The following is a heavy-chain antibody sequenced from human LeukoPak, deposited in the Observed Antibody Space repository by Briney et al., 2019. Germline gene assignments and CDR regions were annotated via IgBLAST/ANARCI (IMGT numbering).Heavy chain of an antibody. Sequence: SETLSLTCTVSGGSISSSNYYWGWIRQPPGKGLEWIGSIFYIGSSYYNPSLKSRVTISVDTSKNQFSLKLSSLTAADTAVYYCRASRPGGLDYWGQGTLVTVSS. V-gene: IGHV4-39*01. CDR2: IFYIGSS. J-gene: IGHJ4*02. D-gene: IGHD6-6*01. CDR3: RASRPGGLDY. CDR1: GGSISSSNYY.